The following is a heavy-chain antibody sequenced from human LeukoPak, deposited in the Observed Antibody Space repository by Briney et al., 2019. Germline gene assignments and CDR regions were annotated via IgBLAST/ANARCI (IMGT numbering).Heavy chain of an antibody. J-gene: IGHJ4*02. CDR3: AKDVASVGVTRFDY. Sequence: PRASVKVSCKASGYMLTIYGISWVRQAPGQGVEWMGWISVHNGNTKYAQKFQGRVTMTTDTSTSTAYMELRSLRSDDTAVYYCAKDVASVGVTRFDYWGQGTLVTVSS. D-gene: IGHD1-26*01. V-gene: IGHV1-18*01. CDR1: GYMLTIYG. CDR2: ISVHNGNT.